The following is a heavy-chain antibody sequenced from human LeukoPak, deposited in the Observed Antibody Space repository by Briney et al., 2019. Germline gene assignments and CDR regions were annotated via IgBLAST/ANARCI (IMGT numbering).Heavy chain of an antibody. V-gene: IGHV1-69*13. CDR1: GGTFSSYA. D-gene: IGHD1-20*01. CDR3: ATPSRITGTTAPQDYYFDC. CDR2: IIPIFGTA. Sequence: SVKVSCKASGGTFSSYAISWVRQAPGQGLEWMGGIIPIFGTANYAQKFQGRVTITADESTSTAYMELSSLRSEDTAVYYCATPSRITGTTAPQDYYFDCWGQGTLVTVSS. J-gene: IGHJ4*02.